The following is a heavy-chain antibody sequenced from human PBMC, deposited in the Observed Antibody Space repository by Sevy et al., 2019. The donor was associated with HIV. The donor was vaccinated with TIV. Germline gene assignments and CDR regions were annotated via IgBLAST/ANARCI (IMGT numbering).Heavy chain of an antibody. CDR1: TFTFGHYA. D-gene: IGHD3-16*01. V-gene: IGHV3-30*04. CDR3: ARDWGTPPTAILYYFDF. Sequence: GSLRLSCAASTFTFGHYAMHWVRQAPGKGLQWVAGISHEGSNEYYTDSVKGRFTISRDNSKNTLNLEMNNLRVEDTALYYCARDWGTPPTAILYYFDFWGQGIPVTVSS. CDR2: ISHEGSNE. J-gene: IGHJ4*02.